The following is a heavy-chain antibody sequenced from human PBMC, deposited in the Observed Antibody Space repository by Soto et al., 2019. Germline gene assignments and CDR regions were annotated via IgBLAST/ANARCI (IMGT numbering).Heavy chain of an antibody. CDR1: GGSISSYY. V-gene: IGHV4-59*01. CDR2: IYYSGST. J-gene: IGHJ5*02. D-gene: IGHD2-15*01. Sequence: KSSETLSLTCTVSGGSISSYYCSWIRQPPGKGLEWIGYIYYSGSTNYNPSLKSRVTISVDTSKNQFPLKLSSVTAADTAVYYCARDNDCSGGSCYAKWFDPWGQGTLVTVSS. CDR3: ARDNDCSGGSCYAKWFDP.